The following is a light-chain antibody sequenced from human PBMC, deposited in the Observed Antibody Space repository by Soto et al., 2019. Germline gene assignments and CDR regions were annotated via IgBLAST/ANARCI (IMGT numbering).Light chain of an antibody. CDR1: QSVSFSY. J-gene: IGKJ4*01. CDR2: GAS. CDR3: QQYGRSPLT. Sequence: EIVLTQSPGTLSLSPGERATLSCRASQSVSFSYLAWYQQKPGQAPRLLIYGASSRATGIPDRFSGSGSGTDFTLTISRLEPEDFEVYYCQQYGRSPLTFGGGTKVDIX. V-gene: IGKV3-20*01.